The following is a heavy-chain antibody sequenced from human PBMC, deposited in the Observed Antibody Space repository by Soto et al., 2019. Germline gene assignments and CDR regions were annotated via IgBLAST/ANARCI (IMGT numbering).Heavy chain of an antibody. D-gene: IGHD3-16*01. J-gene: IGHJ4*02. V-gene: IGHV4-59*01. Sequence: QVQLQESGPGLLKPSETLSLTCTVSGGSISSYYWRWIRQPPGKGLEWIGYIYYSGSTNYNPSLNSRVTISVYTSKNQFSLKLSSVTAADTAVYYCARGVPRVITFGGVTPRGYFDYWGQGTLVTVSS. CDR2: IYYSGST. CDR1: GGSISSYY. CDR3: ARGVPRVITFGGVTPRGYFDY.